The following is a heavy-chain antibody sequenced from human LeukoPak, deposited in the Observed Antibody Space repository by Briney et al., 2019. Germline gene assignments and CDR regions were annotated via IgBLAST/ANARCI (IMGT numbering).Heavy chain of an antibody. J-gene: IGHJ4*02. CDR3: AGARRMTTVGY. CDR1: GFTFDDYA. V-gene: IGHV3-9*01. D-gene: IGHD4-23*01. CDR2: ISWNSGSI. Sequence: PGGSLRLSCAASGFTFDDYAMHWVRQTPGKGLEWASGISWNSGSIDYADSVKGRFTISRDNAKNSLYLQMNSLRAEDTAVYYCAGARRMTTVGYWGQGTLVTVSS.